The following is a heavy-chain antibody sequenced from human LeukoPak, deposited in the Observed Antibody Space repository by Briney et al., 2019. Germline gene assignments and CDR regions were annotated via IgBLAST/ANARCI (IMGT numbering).Heavy chain of an antibody. CDR1: GITFSSYW. CDR2: IASDGSST. D-gene: IGHD4-23*01. CDR3: ARGRPHGNDY. Sequence: GGSLGLSCAASGITFSSYWMNWVRQAPGKGLVWVSRIASDGSSTTYADSVKGRFSISRDNAKNTLYLQMNSLRVEDTAVYYCARGRPHGNDYWGQGTLVTVSS. J-gene: IGHJ4*02. V-gene: IGHV3-74*01.